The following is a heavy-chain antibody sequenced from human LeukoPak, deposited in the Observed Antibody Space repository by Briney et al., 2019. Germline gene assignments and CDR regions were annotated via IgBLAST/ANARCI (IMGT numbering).Heavy chain of an antibody. V-gene: IGHV4-34*01. D-gene: IGHD3-10*01. CDR3: ARGLRITMVRGVITPSNCFDY. Sequence: SETLSLTCAVYGGSFSGYYWSWIRQPPGKGLEWIGEINHCGSTNYNPSLKSRVTISVDTSKNQFSLKLSSVTAADTAVYYCARGLRITMVRGVITPSNCFDYWGQGTLVTVSS. CDR1: GGSFSGYY. J-gene: IGHJ4*02. CDR2: INHCGST.